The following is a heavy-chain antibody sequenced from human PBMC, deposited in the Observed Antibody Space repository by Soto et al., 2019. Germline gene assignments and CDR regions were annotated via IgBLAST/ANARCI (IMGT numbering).Heavy chain of an antibody. CDR3: AREPLRTVVTRCYFDY. D-gene: IGHD2-21*02. V-gene: IGHV1-69*12. Sequence: QVQLVQSGAEVKKPGSSVKVSCKASGGTFSSYAISWVRQAPGQGLEWMGGIIPIFGTANYAQKFQGRVTITADESTSTAYTELSSLRSEDTAVYYCAREPLRTVVTRCYFDYWGQGTLVTFSS. J-gene: IGHJ4*02. CDR1: GGTFSSYA. CDR2: IIPIFGTA.